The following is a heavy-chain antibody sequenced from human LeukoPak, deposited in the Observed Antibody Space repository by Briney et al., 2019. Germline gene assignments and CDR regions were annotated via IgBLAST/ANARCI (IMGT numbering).Heavy chain of an antibody. J-gene: IGHJ3*02. Sequence: GESLKISCKGSGYSFTSYWIGWVRQMPGKGLEWMGIIYPGDSDTRYSPSFQGQVTISADKSISTAYLQWSSLKASDTAMYYCARHLSIAVAGLDAFDIWGQGTMVTVSS. D-gene: IGHD6-19*01. V-gene: IGHV5-51*01. CDR3: ARHLSIAVAGLDAFDI. CDR1: GYSFTSYW. CDR2: IYPGDSDT.